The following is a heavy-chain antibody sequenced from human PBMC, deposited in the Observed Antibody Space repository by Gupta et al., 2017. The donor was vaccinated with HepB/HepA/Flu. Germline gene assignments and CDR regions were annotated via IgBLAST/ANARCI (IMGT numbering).Heavy chain of an antibody. D-gene: IGHD1-26*01. CDR1: GFTFSPYW. V-gene: IGHV3-7*01. Sequence: EVQLVESGGGLVQPGGSLRLSCAAYGFTFSPYWMTWVRQAPGKGLEWVANINQDGSEKYYVDSVKGRFTIFRDNAKNSVYLQMNSLRAEDTAVYYCARNKWELPYWGQGNLVTVSS. CDR3: ARNKWELPY. CDR2: INQDGSEK. J-gene: IGHJ4*02.